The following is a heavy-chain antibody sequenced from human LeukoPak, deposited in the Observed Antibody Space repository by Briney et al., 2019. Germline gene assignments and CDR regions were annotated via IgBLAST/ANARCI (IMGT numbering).Heavy chain of an antibody. Sequence: GGSLRLSCAASGFTFSSYGMHWVRQAPGKGLEWVAFIRYDGSNKYYADSVKGRFTISRDNSKNTLYLQMNSLRAEDTAVYYCAKASHPYYYDSSGYYFDYWGQGTLVAVSS. CDR3: AKASHPYYYDSSGYYFDY. CDR1: GFTFSSYG. V-gene: IGHV3-30*02. D-gene: IGHD3-22*01. J-gene: IGHJ4*02. CDR2: IRYDGSNK.